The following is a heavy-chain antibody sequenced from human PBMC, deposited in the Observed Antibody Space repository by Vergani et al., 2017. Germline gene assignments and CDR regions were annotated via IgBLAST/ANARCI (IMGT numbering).Heavy chain of an antibody. V-gene: IGHV4-30-2*01. Sequence: QLQLQESGSGLVKPSQTLSLTCAVSGGSISSGGYSWSWIRQPPGNGLEWIGYIYHSGSTYYNPSLKSRVTISLDRSKNQFSLKLSSVTAADTAVYYCVGIGVDPRGGGSLDYGGQGTLVTVSS. CDR2: IYHSGST. D-gene: IGHD6-19*01. J-gene: IGHJ4*02. CDR1: GGSISSGGYS. CDR3: VGIGVDPRGGGSLDY.